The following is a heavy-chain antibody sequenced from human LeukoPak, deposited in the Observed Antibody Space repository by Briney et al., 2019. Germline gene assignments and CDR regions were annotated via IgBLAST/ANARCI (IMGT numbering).Heavy chain of an antibody. CDR2: IYYSGST. CDR3: ARGGRYYGSGSYYNFDY. J-gene: IGHJ4*02. V-gene: IGHV4-59*01. Sequence: PSETLSPTCTVSGGSISSYYWSWIRQPPGKGLEWIGYIYYSGSTNYNPSLKSRVTISVDTSKNQFSLKLSSVTAADTAVYYCARGGRYYGSGSYYNFDYWGQGTLVTVSS. D-gene: IGHD3-10*01. CDR1: GGSISSYY.